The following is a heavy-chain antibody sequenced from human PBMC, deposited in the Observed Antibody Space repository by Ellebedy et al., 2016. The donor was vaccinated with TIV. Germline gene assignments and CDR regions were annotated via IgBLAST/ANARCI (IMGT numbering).Heavy chain of an antibody. V-gene: IGHV3-7*01. Sequence: PGGSLRLSCAASGFSFSSYWMSWVRQTPGKGLEWVASIKQEGYEQSYVDSVEGRFTISRDNAKSSLYLQMTSLRAEDTAVYYCARDQGWATPGSTRFDYWGQGTLVTVSS. J-gene: IGHJ4*02. CDR2: IKQEGYEQ. CDR3: ARDQGWATPGSTRFDY. D-gene: IGHD3-10*01. CDR1: GFSFSSYW.